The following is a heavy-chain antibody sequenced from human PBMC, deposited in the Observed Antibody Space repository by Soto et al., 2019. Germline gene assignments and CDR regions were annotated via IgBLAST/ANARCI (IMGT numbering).Heavy chain of an antibody. CDR1: GYTFTGYG. CDR2: ISAYNGST. D-gene: IGHD2-21*01. Sequence: GASVKVSCKASGYTFTGYGISWVRQAPGQGLEWRGWISAYNGSTNYAQKLQGRVTMTTDTSTSTAYMELRSLRSDDTAVYYCASDCCELCGDMLAFFASWRQGPLVTVSS. J-gene: IGHJ5*01. V-gene: IGHV1-18*01. CDR3: ASDCCELCGDMLAFFAS.